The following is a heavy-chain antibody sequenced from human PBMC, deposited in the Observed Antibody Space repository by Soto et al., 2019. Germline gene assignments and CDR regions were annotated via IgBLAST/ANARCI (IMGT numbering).Heavy chain of an antibody. CDR2: TYYRSKWYN. D-gene: IGHD5-18*01. J-gene: IGHJ5*02. CDR1: GDSVSSNSAA. Sequence: PSQTLSLTCAISGDSVSSNSAAWNWIRQSPSRGLEWLGRTYYRSKWYNDYAVSVKSRITINPDTSKNQFSLQLNSVTPEDTAVYYCARARLFSGYSYGYSSNWFDPWGQGTLVTVYS. V-gene: IGHV6-1*01. CDR3: ARARLFSGYSYGYSSNWFDP.